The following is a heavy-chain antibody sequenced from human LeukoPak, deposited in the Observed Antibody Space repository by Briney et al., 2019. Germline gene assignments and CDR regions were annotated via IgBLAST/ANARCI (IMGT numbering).Heavy chain of an antibody. V-gene: IGHV1-46*01. J-gene: IGHJ5*02. Sequence: GASVKVSCKASGYTFTSYFMHWVRQAPGQGLEWLGMINPSGSTTTYAQKFQGRVTMTRDTSTSTVYMELSSLRSEDTAVYYCARQLDLNWFDPWGQGTLVTVSS. CDR3: ARQLDLNWFDP. CDR1: GYTFTSYF. CDR2: INPSGSTT. D-gene: IGHD1-1*01.